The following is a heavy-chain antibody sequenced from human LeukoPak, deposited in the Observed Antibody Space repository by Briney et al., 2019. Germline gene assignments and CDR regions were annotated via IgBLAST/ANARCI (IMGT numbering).Heavy chain of an antibody. Sequence: PGGSLRLSCAASGFTFSSYAMSWVRQAPGKGLEWVSAISGSGGSTYYADSVKVRFTISRDNSKNTLYLQMNSLRAEDTAVYYCANMRAYCSGGSCSNDYWGQGTLVTVSS. CDR2: ISGSGGST. CDR1: GFTFSSYA. J-gene: IGHJ4*02. V-gene: IGHV3-23*01. CDR3: ANMRAYCSGGSCSNDY. D-gene: IGHD2-15*01.